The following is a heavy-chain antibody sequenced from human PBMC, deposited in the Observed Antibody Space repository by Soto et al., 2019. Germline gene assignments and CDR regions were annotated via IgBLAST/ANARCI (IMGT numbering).Heavy chain of an antibody. J-gene: IGHJ3*02. CDR1: GFTFSSYA. CDR3: AKGEVLLWFGELVAFDI. Sequence: VQLLECGGGLVQPGVSLRHSCAASGFTFSSYAMSWVRQAPGKGLEWVSAISGSGGSTYYADSVKGRFTISRDNSKNTLYLQMNSLRAEDTAVYYCAKGEVLLWFGELVAFDIWGQGTMVTVSS. D-gene: IGHD3-10*01. CDR2: ISGSGGST. V-gene: IGHV3-23*01.